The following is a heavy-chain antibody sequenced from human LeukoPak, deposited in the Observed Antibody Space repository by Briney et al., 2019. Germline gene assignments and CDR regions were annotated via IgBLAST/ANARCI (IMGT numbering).Heavy chain of an antibody. CDR2: IRSKAYGGTT. Sequence: GGSLRLSCTASGFTFGDYAMGWVRLAQGKGRGGEGFIRSKAYGGTTEYAASVKGRFTISRDDSKSIAYLQMNSLKTEDTAVYYCTKYSSSHGMDVWGKGTTVTVSS. J-gene: IGHJ6*04. CDR3: TKYSSSHGMDV. V-gene: IGHV3-49*04. D-gene: IGHD6-13*01. CDR1: GFTFGDYA.